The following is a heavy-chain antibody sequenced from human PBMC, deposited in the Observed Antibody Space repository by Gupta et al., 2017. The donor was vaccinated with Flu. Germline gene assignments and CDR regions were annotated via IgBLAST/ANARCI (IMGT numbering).Heavy chain of an antibody. J-gene: IGHJ3*02. CDR2: IYYSGST. CDR3: ARGPPSGPLDI. Sequence: QVQLQESGPGLVKPSETLSLTCTVSGGSISSYYWSWIRQPPGKGLEWIGYIYYSGSTNYNPSLKSRVTISVDTSKNQFSLKLSSVTAADTAVYYGARGPPSGPLDIWGQGTMVTVSS. V-gene: IGHV4-59*01. CDR1: GGSISSYY. D-gene: IGHD3-3*01.